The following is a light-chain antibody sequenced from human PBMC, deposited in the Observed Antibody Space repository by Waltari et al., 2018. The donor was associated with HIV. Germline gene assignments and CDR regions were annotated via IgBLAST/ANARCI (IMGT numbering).Light chain of an antibody. J-gene: IGLJ1*01. V-gene: IGLV1-47*01. CDR1: SSNIGSNY. Sequence: QSVLTQSPSASETPGQRVTISCSGSSSNIGSNYVYWYQHLPGTAPKLLIYRNNQLPSGVPDRFSGSKSGTSASLAISGLRSEDEADYYCAAWGDSLTSFVFGTGTKVTVL. CDR3: AAWGDSLTSFV. CDR2: RNN.